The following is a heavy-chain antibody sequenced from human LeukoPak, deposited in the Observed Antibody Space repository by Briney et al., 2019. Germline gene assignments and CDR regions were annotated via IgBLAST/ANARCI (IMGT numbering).Heavy chain of an antibody. CDR3: ARDNYWKEYSSSSGDYYYYYYMDV. CDR2: IYYSGST. CDR1: GGSISSYY. D-gene: IGHD6-6*01. Sequence: SETLSLTCTVSGGSISSYYWSWIRQPPGKGLEWIGYIYYSGSTNYNPSLKSRVTISVDTSKNQFSLKLSSVTAADTAAYYCARDNYWKEYSSSSGDYYYYYYMDVWGKGTTVTVSS. V-gene: IGHV4-59*01. J-gene: IGHJ6*03.